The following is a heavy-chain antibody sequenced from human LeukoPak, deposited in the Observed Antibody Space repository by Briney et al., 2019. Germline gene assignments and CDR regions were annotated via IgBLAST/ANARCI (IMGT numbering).Heavy chain of an antibody. J-gene: IGHJ6*02. CDR1: GGSISSGGYS. D-gene: IGHD3-10*01. V-gene: IGHV4-30-2*01. CDR2: IYHSGST. Sequence: PSQTLSLTCAVSGGSISSGGYSWSWIRQPPGKGLEWIGYIYHSGSTYYNPSLKSRVTISVDTSKNQFSLKLSSVIAADTAVYYCARDGEIYYYGMAVWGQGTTVTVSS. CDR3: ARDGEIYYYGMAV.